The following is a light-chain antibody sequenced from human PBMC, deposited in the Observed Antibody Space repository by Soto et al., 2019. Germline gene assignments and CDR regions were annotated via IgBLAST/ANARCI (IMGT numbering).Light chain of an antibody. V-gene: IGLV2-14*03. CDR2: DVS. CDR3: CSYTTSNTRQIV. CDR1: SSDVGGYNY. Sequence: QSALTQPASVSGSPGQVITISCTGTSSDVGGYNYVSWYQHHPGKAPKLMIYDVSNRPSGVSNRFSGSKSGNTASLTISGLQPEDEADYYCCSYTTSNTRQIVFGTGTKLTVL. J-gene: IGLJ1*01.